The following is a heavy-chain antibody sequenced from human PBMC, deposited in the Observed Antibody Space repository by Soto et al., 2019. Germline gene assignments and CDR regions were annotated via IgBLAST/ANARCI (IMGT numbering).Heavy chain of an antibody. CDR3: ARGDSSWHTHVVSNPDPFDY. D-gene: IGHD6-13*01. Sequence: SVKVSCKASGGTFSSYAISWVRQAPGQGLEWMGGIIPIFGTANYAQKFQGRVTITADESTSTAYMELSSLRSEDTAVYYCARGDSSWHTHVVSNPDPFDYWGAGTMLTV. V-gene: IGHV1-69*13. J-gene: IGHJ4*02. CDR2: IIPIFGTA. CDR1: GGTFSSYA.